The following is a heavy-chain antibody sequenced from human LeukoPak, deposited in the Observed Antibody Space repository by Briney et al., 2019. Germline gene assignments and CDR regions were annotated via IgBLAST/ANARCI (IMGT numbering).Heavy chain of an antibody. V-gene: IGHV3-53*01. D-gene: IGHD6-19*01. CDR2: IYSGGST. Sequence: GGSLRLSCAASGFIVSSNYMSWVRQAPGKGLEWVSVIYSGGSTFYADSVKGRFTISRDNSKNTLFLQVDSLTAEDTAVYYCASSGWPRSLDYWGQGTLVTVSS. J-gene: IGHJ4*02. CDR1: GFIVSSNY. CDR3: ASSGWPRSLDY.